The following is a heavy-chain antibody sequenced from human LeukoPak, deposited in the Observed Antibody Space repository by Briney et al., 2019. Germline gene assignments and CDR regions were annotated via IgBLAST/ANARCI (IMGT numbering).Heavy chain of an antibody. J-gene: IGHJ4*02. CDR3: ARGDSSAWYYFDY. D-gene: IGHD6-19*01. V-gene: IGHV4-34*01. CDR1: GASFSAYF. Sequence: PSETLSLTCAVSGASFSAYFWTWIRQSPGKGLEWIGEINHSGTTTYNPSLKGRVTISVDTSKNQFSLKLTSVTAADTSVYYCARGDSSAWYYFDYWGQGTLVTVSS. CDR2: INHSGTT.